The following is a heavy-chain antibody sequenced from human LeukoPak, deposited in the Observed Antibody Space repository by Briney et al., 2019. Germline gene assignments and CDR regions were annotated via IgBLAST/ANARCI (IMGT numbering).Heavy chain of an antibody. J-gene: IGHJ4*02. CDR2: INHSGST. CDR3: ARYRGGVVAAKNFDY. D-gene: IGHD2-15*01. V-gene: IGHV4-34*01. Sequence: SETLSLTCAVYGGSFSGYYWSWIRQPPGKGLEWIGEINHSGSTNYNPSLKSRVTISVDTSKNQFSLKLSSVTAADTAVYYCARYRGGVVAAKNFDYWGQGTLVTVSS. CDR1: GGSFSGYY.